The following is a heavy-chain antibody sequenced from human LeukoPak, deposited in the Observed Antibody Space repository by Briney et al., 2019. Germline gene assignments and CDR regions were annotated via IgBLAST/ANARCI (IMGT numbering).Heavy chain of an antibody. D-gene: IGHD3-22*01. J-gene: IGHJ3*02. CDR2: INHSGST. CDR3: AREVQHYAGSVYDHDAFDI. V-gene: IGHV4-34*01. Sequence: SETLSLTCAVYGGSFSGHYWSWIRQPPGKGLEWIGEINHSGSTNYNPSLKSRVTILVDTSKNLFSLKLSSVTAADTAVYYCAREVQHYAGSVYDHDAFDIWGQGTMATVSS. CDR1: GGSFSGHY.